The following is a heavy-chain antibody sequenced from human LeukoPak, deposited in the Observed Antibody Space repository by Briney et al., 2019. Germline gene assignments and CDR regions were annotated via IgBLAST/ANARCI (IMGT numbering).Heavy chain of an antibody. D-gene: IGHD5-18*01. V-gene: IGHV1-24*01. Sequence: GASVKVSCKVSGYTLTQLSMHWVRQAPGKGLEWMGGFDPEDGETIYAQKFQGRVTMTEDTSTDTAYMELNSLRSEDTAVYYCAAGYSYAPNTDYWGQGTLVTVSS. CDR3: AAGYSYAPNTDY. J-gene: IGHJ4*02. CDR2: FDPEDGET. CDR1: GYTLTQLS.